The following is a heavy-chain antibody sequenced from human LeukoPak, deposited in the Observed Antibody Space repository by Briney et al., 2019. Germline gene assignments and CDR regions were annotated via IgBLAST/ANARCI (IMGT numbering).Heavy chain of an antibody. CDR1: GGSISSGGYY. V-gene: IGHV4-31*03. D-gene: IGHD2-2*01. J-gene: IGHJ3*02. Sequence: PSETLSLTCTVSGGSISSGGYYWSWIRQHPGKGLEWIGYIYYSGSTYYNPSLKSRVTISVDTSKNQFSLKLSSVTAADTAVYYCARHLRRVVPAARGAFDIWGQGTMVTVSS. CDR2: IYYSGST. CDR3: ARHLRRVVPAARGAFDI.